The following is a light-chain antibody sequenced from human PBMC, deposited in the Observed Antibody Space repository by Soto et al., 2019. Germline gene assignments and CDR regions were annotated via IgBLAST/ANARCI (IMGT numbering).Light chain of an antibody. J-gene: IGKJ5*01. Sequence: EVVLTQSPGTLSLPPVESATLSCRASQNVSTYLAWYQQKPGQAPRLLIYDASNRVTGIPARFRGSGSGTDFTLTISSLEPDDFAVYYCQQRSNWQITFGQGTRLEIK. CDR3: QQRSNWQIT. V-gene: IGKV3-11*01. CDR2: DAS. CDR1: QNVSTY.